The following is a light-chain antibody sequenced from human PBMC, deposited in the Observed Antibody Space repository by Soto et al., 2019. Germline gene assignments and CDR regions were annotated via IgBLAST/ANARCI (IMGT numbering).Light chain of an antibody. J-gene: IGKJ2*01. CDR2: GSS. Sequence: EVVLTQSPGTLSLSPGERATLSCRASQSVSNNYFAWYQQKPGQAPRLVIFGSSDRATGIPDRFSGSGSGTDFTLTISRLEPEDWAVYYCQQYGSSPPYTFGQGTKLEIK. CDR1: QSVSNNY. CDR3: QQYGSSPPYT. V-gene: IGKV3-20*01.